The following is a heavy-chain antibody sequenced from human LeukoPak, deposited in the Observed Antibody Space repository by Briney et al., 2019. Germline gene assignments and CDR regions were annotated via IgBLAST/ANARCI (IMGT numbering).Heavy chain of an antibody. CDR1: GFTFSSYE. CDR3: ARDPDDYYYGMDV. Sequence: PGGSLRLSCAASGFTFSSYEMNWVRQAPGKGLEWVSYISSSGSTIYYADSVKGRFTISRDNAKNSLYLQMNSLRAEDTAVYYCARDPDDYYYGMDVWGQGTTVTVSS. CDR2: ISSSGSTI. J-gene: IGHJ6*02. V-gene: IGHV3-48*03.